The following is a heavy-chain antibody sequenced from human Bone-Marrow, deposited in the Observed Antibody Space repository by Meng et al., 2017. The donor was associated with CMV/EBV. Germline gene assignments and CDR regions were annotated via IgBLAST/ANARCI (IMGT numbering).Heavy chain of an antibody. CDR2: IYYSGST. CDR3: ASSRWSGYYNYYGMDV. V-gene: IGHV4-59*01. CDR1: GGSISSYY. D-gene: IGHD3-3*01. Sequence: SETLSLTCTVSGGSISSYYWSWIRQPPGKGLEWIGYIYYSGSTNYNPSLKSRVTISVDTSKNQFSLKLSSVTAADTAVYYCASSRWSGYYNYYGMDVWGQGTTVTVSS. J-gene: IGHJ6*02.